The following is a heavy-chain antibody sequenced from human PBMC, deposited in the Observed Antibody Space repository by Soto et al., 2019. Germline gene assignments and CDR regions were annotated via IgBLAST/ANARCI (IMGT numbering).Heavy chain of an antibody. Sequence: SETLSLTCAVSGGSISSGGYSWSWIRQPPGKGLEWIWYIYHNGSTYYNPSLKSRVTISVDGSKNQFSLQLSSVTAADTAVYYCARDIVVVPARQLVWLDPWGQGTLVTVSS. CDR1: GGSISSGGYS. CDR2: IYHNGST. V-gene: IGHV4-30-2*01. J-gene: IGHJ5*02. CDR3: ARDIVVVPARQLVWLDP. D-gene: IGHD2-21*02.